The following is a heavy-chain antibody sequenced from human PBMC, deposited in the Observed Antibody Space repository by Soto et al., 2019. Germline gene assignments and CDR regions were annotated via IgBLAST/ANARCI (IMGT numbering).Heavy chain of an antibody. V-gene: IGHV3-30-3*01. CDR3: ARVGLSIAAAGN. D-gene: IGHD6-13*01. CDR2: ISYDGSNK. Sequence: QVQLVESGGGVVQPGRSLRLSCAASGFTFSSYAMHWVRQAPGKGLEWVAVISYDGSNKYYADSVKGRFTISRDNSKNTLYLQMNSLRAEDTAVYYCARVGLSIAAAGNWGQGTLVTVSS. J-gene: IGHJ4*02. CDR1: GFTFSSYA.